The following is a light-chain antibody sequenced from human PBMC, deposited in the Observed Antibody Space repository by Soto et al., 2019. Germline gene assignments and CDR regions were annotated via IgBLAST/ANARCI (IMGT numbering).Light chain of an antibody. CDR2: DAS. V-gene: IGKV3-11*01. Sequence: EIVLTQSPATLSLSPGERATLSCRASQSVSSYLAWYQQKPGQAPRLLIYDASNRATGIPARFSGSGSGTDFPLPIGSLEPEDFAVYYCQQRRNGPLTFGGGTKGDIK. CDR3: QQRRNGPLT. J-gene: IGKJ4*01. CDR1: QSVSSY.